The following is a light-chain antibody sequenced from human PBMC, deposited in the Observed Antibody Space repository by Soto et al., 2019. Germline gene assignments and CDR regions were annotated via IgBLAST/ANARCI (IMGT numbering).Light chain of an antibody. Sequence: QSALTQSASVSGSPGQSITISCPGTSSDVGNYNLVSWYQQHPGKAPKLMIYEGTKRPSGVSTRFSGSKSGNTASLTISGLQAEDEADYYCCSYAGSDTYVFGTGTKLTVL. V-gene: IGLV2-23*01. CDR3: CSYAGSDTYV. CDR2: EGT. J-gene: IGLJ1*01. CDR1: SSDVGNYNL.